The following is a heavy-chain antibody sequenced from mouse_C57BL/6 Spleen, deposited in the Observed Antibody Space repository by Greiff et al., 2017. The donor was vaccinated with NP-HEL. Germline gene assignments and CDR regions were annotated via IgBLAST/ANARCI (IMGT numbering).Heavy chain of an antibody. CDR1: GYAFSSSW. V-gene: IGHV1-82*01. J-gene: IGHJ4*01. CDR3: AREASGLYAMDY. CDR2: IYPGDGDT. Sequence: QVQLQQSGPELVKPGASVKISCKASGYAFSSSWMNWVKQRPGKGLEWIGRIYPGDGDTNYNGKFKGKATLTADKSSSTAYMQLSSLTSEDSAVYFCAREASGLYAMDYWGQGTSVTVSS. D-gene: IGHD3-2*02.